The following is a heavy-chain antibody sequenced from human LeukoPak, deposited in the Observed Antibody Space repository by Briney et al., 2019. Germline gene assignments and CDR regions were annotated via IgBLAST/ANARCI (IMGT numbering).Heavy chain of an antibody. D-gene: IGHD3-22*01. CDR3: ARGDYYDSSGYFAFDY. Sequence: GGSLRLSCAASGFTFSNYAMNWVRQAPGKGLEWVSGINWNGGSTGYADSVKGRFTISRDNAKNSLYLQMNSLRAEDTALYYCARGDYYDSSGYFAFDYWGQGTLVTVSS. CDR2: INWNGGST. CDR1: GFTFSNYA. V-gene: IGHV3-20*04. J-gene: IGHJ4*02.